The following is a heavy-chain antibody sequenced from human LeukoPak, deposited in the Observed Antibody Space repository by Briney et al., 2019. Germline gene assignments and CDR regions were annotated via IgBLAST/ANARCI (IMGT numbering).Heavy chain of an antibody. J-gene: IGHJ3*01. CDR1: GYTFSDHF. CDR3: ARARKLADVAFDV. Sequence: GASVKVSCKASGYTFSDHFLHWVRQAPGQGLQSMGWINSYSGGTRYAQSFRGRVTMTRDTSISTVYMEISGLTSDETAVYFCARARKLADVAFDVWGQGSMVTVSS. CDR2: INSYSGGT. V-gene: IGHV1-2*02.